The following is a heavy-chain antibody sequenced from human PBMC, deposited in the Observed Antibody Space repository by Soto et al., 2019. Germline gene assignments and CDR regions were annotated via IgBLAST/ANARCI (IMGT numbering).Heavy chain of an antibody. J-gene: IGHJ5*02. CDR2: ISAYNGNT. CDR1: GYTFTSYG. D-gene: IGHD1-26*01. Sequence: GASVKVSFKASGYTFTSYGISWVRQAPGQGLEWMGWISAYNGNTNYAQKLQGRVTMTTDTSTSTAYMELRSLRSDDTAVYYCARDKVGASVVWFDPWGQGTLVTVSS. CDR3: ARDKVGASVVWFDP. V-gene: IGHV1-18*01.